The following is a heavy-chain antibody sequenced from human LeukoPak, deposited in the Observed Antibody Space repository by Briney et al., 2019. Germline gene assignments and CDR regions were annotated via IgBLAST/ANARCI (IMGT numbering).Heavy chain of an antibody. CDR2: INPNSGGT. CDR3: ARGFYIAKNAGVFDM. Sequence: GASVKVSCKASGYTFTGYFIHWVRQAPGQGLEWVGWINPNSGGTNYAQKFQGRVTMTSDTSISTAYMELSRLRSDDTAVYYCARGFYIAKNAGVFDMWGQGTMVTVSS. D-gene: IGHD1-1*01. V-gene: IGHV1-2*02. CDR1: GYTFTGYF. J-gene: IGHJ3*02.